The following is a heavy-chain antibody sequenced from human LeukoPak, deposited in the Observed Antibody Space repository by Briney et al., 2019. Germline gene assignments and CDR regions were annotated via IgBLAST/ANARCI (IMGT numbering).Heavy chain of an antibody. CDR1: GFTFSSYA. CDR2: TSNDGRDK. V-gene: IGHV3-30-3*01. CDR3: AKDLTTTSADYYFDY. J-gene: IGHJ4*02. D-gene: IGHD1-1*01. Sequence: GGSLRLSCAASGFTFSSYALHWVRQAPGKGLEWVAVTSNDGRDKHHADSVKGRFTVSRDNSKNTLYLQMNSLRVEDTAVYYCAKDLTTTSADYYFDYWGQGTLVTVSS.